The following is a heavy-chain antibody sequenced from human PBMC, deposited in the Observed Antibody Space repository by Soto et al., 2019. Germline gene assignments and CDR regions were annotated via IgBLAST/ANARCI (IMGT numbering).Heavy chain of an antibody. Sequence: ASVKVSCKASGYTFTGYYMHWVRQAPGQGLEWMGWINPNSGGTNYAQKFQGWVTMTRETSISTAYMELSRLRSDDTAVYYCARGFGATPDHRSYYYYGMDVWGQGTTVTVSS. CDR1: GYTFTGYY. D-gene: IGHD2-15*01. V-gene: IGHV1-2*04. CDR3: ARGFGATPDHRSYYYYGMDV. CDR2: INPNSGGT. J-gene: IGHJ6*02.